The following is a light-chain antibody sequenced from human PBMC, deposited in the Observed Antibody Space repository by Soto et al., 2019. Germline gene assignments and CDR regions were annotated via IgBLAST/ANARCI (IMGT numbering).Light chain of an antibody. Sequence: EIVMTQSPATLSVSPGDRATLSCRASESVTSSLAWYQQKPGQPPRLLIYAASTRATDVPARFSGGGSETEFTLTISSLQSEDFAVYYCQQYGSSLFTFGQGTRLEIK. J-gene: IGKJ5*01. V-gene: IGKV3-15*01. CDR1: ESVTSS. CDR3: QQYGSSLFT. CDR2: AAS.